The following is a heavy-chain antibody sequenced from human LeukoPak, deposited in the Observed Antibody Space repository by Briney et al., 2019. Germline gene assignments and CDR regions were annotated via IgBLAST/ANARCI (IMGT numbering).Heavy chain of an antibody. J-gene: IGHJ4*02. CDR1: GYTFTGYY. CDR3: ARGNNPPYFDD. Sequence: ASVKVSCKASGYTFTGYYMHWVRQAPGQGLEWMGWISADNGNTNYAQKVQGRVTMTTDTSTSTAYMELRSLRPDDTAVYYCARGNNPPYFDDWGQGTLVTVSS. V-gene: IGHV1-18*04. CDR2: ISADNGNT. D-gene: IGHD1-14*01.